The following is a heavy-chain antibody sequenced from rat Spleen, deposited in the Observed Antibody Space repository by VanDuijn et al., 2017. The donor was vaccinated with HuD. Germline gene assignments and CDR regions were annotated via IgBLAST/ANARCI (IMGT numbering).Heavy chain of an antibody. J-gene: IGHJ2*01. V-gene: IGHV5-31*01. CDR1: GFTFNKYW. CDR2: ITNNGGNV. CDR3: AKSRFYYYDGGYYCFNY. Sequence: EVQLVESGGGLVQPGRSLKLSCVASGFTFNKYWMNWIRQSPGKGLAWVASITNNGGNVYYPDSVKGRFTVSRDNAKGTLFLQMDRLRSEDTATYYCAKSRFYYYDGGYYCFNYWGQGVMVTVSS. D-gene: IGHD1-12*02.